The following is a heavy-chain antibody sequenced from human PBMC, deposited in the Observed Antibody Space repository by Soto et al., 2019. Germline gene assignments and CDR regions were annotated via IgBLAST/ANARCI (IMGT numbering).Heavy chain of an antibody. D-gene: IGHD3-22*01. Sequence: PVGSLRLSCASSVFPFSRYEMNCVRHAPGKWLEWISYISSSGSTIYYADSVKGRFTISRDNARNSLYLQMNSLRAEDTAVYYCVRDLYDSSGYCPFDYWGQGTLVTVS. CDR1: VFPFSRYE. V-gene: IGHV3-48*03. J-gene: IGHJ4*02. CDR2: ISSSGSTI. CDR3: VRDLYDSSGYCPFDY.